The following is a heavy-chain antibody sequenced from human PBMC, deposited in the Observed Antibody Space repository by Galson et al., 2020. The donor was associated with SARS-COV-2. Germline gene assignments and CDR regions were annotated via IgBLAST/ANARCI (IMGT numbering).Heavy chain of an antibody. CDR1: GGSISSSSSFY. D-gene: IGHD1-26*01. CDR2: IYYSGTT. V-gene: IGHV4-39*07. CDR3: ARATQMWELSPFYFDY. Sequence: SETLSLTCTVSGGSISSSSSFYWGWVRQPPGKGLEWIGTIYYSGTTDYTPSLKSRVTISVDRSKNQFSLKLASLTAADTAVYYCARATQMWELSPFYFDYWGQGTLVTVPS. J-gene: IGHJ4*02.